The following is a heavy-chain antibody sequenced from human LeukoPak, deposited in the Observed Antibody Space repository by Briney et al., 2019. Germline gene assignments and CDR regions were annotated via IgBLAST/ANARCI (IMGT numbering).Heavy chain of an antibody. CDR3: ATGLRYRSAFDI. J-gene: IGHJ3*02. V-gene: IGHV1-24*01. CDR1: GYTLTELS. CDR2: FDPEDGET. Sequence: ASVKVSCTVSGYTLTELSMHWVRQAPGKGLEWMGGFDPEDGETIYAQKFQGRVTMTEDTSTDTAYMELSSLRSEDTAVYYCATGLRYRSAFDIWGQGTMVTVSS. D-gene: IGHD5-12*01.